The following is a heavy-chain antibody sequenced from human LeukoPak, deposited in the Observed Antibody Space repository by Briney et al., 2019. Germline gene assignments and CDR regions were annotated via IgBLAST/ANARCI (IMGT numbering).Heavy chain of an antibody. D-gene: IGHD3-22*01. Sequence: AGRSLRLSCAASGFTFSSYGMHWVRQAPGKGLEWVAVIWYDGSNKYYADSVKGRFTISRDNSKNTLYLQMNSLRAEDTAVYCCANPGGHYDSSGYYLFDYWGQGTLVTVSS. CDR3: ANPGGHYDSSGYYLFDY. J-gene: IGHJ4*02. V-gene: IGHV3-33*06. CDR2: IWYDGSNK. CDR1: GFTFSSYG.